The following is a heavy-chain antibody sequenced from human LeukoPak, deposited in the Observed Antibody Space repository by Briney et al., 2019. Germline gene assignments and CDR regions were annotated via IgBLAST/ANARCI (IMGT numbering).Heavy chain of an antibody. J-gene: IGHJ6*03. CDR1: GGSLSGYY. D-gene: IGHD5-18*01. V-gene: IGHV4-34*01. CDR3: ARQGAPTAMVDNYYMDV. CDR2: INHSGST. Sequence: SETLSLTCAVYGGSLSGYYWSWIRQPPGKGLEWIGEINHSGSTNYNPSLKSRVTISVDTSKNQFSLKLSSVTAADTAVYYCARQGAPTAMVDNYYMDVWGKGTTVTVSS.